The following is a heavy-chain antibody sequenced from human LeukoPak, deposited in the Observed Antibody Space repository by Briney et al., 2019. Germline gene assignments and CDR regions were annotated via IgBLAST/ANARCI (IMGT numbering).Heavy chain of an antibody. CDR2: ISWNSGNI. D-gene: IGHD3-10*01. Sequence: GGSLRLSCAASGFTFDDYAMHWVRQAPGKGLEWVSLISWNSGNIGYADSVKGRFTISRDNAKNSLYLQMNSLRSEDTALYYCAKDYGSGTFYYGMDVWGQGTTVTVSS. J-gene: IGHJ6*02. CDR1: GFTFDDYA. V-gene: IGHV3-9*01. CDR3: AKDYGSGTFYYGMDV.